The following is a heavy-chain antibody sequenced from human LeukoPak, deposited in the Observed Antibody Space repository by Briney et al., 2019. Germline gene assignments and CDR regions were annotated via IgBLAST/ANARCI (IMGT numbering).Heavy chain of an antibody. CDR3: ARGGVIAQYNWFDP. Sequence: SVKVSCKASGGTFSSYAISWVRQAPGQGLEWMGGIIPIFGTANYAQKFQGRVTITADESTSTAYMELSSLRSEDTAVYYCARGGVIAQYNWFDPWGQGTLVTVSS. V-gene: IGHV1-69*13. CDR1: GGTFSSYA. CDR2: IIPIFGTA. D-gene: IGHD3-16*02. J-gene: IGHJ5*02.